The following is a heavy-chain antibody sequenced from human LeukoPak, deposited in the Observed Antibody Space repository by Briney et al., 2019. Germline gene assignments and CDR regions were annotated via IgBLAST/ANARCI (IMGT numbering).Heavy chain of an antibody. CDR1: GGSISSYY. Sequence: KPSETLSLTCTVSGGSISSYYWSWIRQPAGKGLEWIGRIYTSGSTNYNPSLKSRVTMSVDTSKNQFSLKLSSVTAADTAVYYCARDGSAREYYYYMDVWGKGTTVTVSS. CDR2: IYTSGST. J-gene: IGHJ6*03. D-gene: IGHD3-10*01. CDR3: ARDGSAREYYYYMDV. V-gene: IGHV4-4*07.